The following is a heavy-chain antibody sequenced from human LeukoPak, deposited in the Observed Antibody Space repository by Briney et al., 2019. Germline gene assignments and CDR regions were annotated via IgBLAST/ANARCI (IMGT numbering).Heavy chain of an antibody. V-gene: IGHV1-18*01. CDR3: ARDLSKLDY. Sequence: ASVKVSCKAFNYTFTSYGISWVRQAPGKGLEWMAWISPYNGKTLYAEKYQGRATLTTETSTDTAFMELTSLTSDDTAVYYCARDLSKLDYWGQGTLVSVSS. D-gene: IGHD4-11*01. CDR1: NYTFTSYG. CDR2: ISPYNGKT. J-gene: IGHJ4*02.